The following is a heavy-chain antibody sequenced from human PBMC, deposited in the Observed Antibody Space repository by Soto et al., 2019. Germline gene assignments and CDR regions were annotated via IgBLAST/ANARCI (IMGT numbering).Heavy chain of an antibody. CDR2: IIPIFGTA. V-gene: IGHV1-69*13. J-gene: IGHJ6*02. D-gene: IGHD2-2*01. CDR1: GGTFSSYA. CDR3: ARPPNAIVVVPAAPGDYYYGMDV. Sequence: SVKVSCKASGGTFSSYAISWVRQAPGQGLEWMGGIIPIFGTANYAQKFQGRVTITADESTSTAYMELSSLRSEDTAVYYCARPPNAIVVVPAAPGDYYYGMDVWGQGTTVTVSS.